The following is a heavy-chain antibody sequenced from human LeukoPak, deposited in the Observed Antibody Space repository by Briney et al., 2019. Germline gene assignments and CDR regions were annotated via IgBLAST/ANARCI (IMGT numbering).Heavy chain of an antibody. CDR2: IYTSGST. V-gene: IGHV4-4*07. CDR3: ARVHVIVGATTHFDY. CDR1: GGSISSYY. J-gene: IGHJ4*02. D-gene: IGHD1-26*01. Sequence: PSETLSLTCTVSGGSISSYYWSWIRQPAGEGLEWIGRIYTSGSTNYNPSLKSRVTMSVDTSKNQFSLKLSSVAAADTAVYYCARVHVIVGATTHFDYWGQGTLVTVSS.